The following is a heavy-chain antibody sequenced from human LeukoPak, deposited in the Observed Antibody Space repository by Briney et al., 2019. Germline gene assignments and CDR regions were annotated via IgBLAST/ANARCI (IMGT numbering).Heavy chain of an antibody. CDR1: GFTFSSYS. CDR3: ARDSSGYCSSTSCSYNYFDY. Sequence: GGSLRLSCAASGFTFSSYSMNWVRQAPGKGLEWVSYISSSSSTIHYADSVKGRFTISRDNAKNSLYLQMNSLRAEDTAVYYCARDSSGYCSSTSCSYNYFDYWGQGTLVTVSS. CDR2: ISSSSSTI. D-gene: IGHD2-2*01. J-gene: IGHJ4*02. V-gene: IGHV3-48*01.